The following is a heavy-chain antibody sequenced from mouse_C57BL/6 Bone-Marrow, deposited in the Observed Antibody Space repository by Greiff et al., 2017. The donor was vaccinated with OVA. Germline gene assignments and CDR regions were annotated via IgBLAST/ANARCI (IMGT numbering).Heavy chain of an antibody. J-gene: IGHJ4*01. Sequence: VQLQPSGAELVKPGASVQMSCKASGYPFTSYWLTWVKPRPGPGLEWFGDIYPGSVSTNYNEKFKSKATLTVDTSSSTAYMQLSSLTSEDSAVYYCARRDGYYRALMDYWGQGTSVTVSS. CDR3: ARRDGYYRALMDY. D-gene: IGHD2-3*01. CDR1: GYPFTSYW. V-gene: IGHV1-55*01. CDR2: IYPGSVST.